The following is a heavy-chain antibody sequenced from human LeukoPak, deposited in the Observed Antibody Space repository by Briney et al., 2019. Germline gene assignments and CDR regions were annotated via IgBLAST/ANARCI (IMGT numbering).Heavy chain of an antibody. D-gene: IGHD3-3*01. CDR3: AREGYDFWGVYMDV. V-gene: IGHV3-48*01. CDR1: GFTFSTFS. CDR2: ISSSTI. J-gene: IGHJ6*03. Sequence: GGSLRLSCVASGFTFSTFSMNWVRQAPGKGLEWVSYISSSTIYYADSVKGRFTISRDNAKNSLYLQMNSLRAEDTAVYYCAREGYDFWGVYMDVWGKGTTVTVSS.